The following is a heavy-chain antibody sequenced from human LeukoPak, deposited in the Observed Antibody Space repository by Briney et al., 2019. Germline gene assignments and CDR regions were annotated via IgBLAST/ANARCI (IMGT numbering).Heavy chain of an antibody. CDR1: GGSFSGYY. CDR2: INHSGST. D-gene: IGHD2-2*01. Sequence: PAETLSLTCAVYGGSFSGYYWSWIRQPPGKGLEWIGEINHSGSTNYNASLKSRVPISVDTSKNQFSLKLSSVNAADTAVYYCASLTQYQLLSYYSYYMDVWGKGTTVTVSS. CDR3: ASLTQYQLLSYYSYYMDV. V-gene: IGHV4-34*01. J-gene: IGHJ6*03.